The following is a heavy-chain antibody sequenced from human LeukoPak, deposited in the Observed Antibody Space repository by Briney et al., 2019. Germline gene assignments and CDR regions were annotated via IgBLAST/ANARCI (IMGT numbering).Heavy chain of an antibody. CDR3: ARGVEPLAANTLAY. CDR2: IYGDGNT. V-gene: IGHV3-53*01. CDR1: GFTVITND. J-gene: IGHJ4*02. Sequence: PGGSLRLSCAASGFTVITNDMTCARQAPGKGPEWVSFIYGDGNTKYAHSVQGEFTISRDNSKNTLYLEMNSLRPDGTAVYYCARGVEPLAANTLAYWGQGTLVPVSS. D-gene: IGHD1-14*01.